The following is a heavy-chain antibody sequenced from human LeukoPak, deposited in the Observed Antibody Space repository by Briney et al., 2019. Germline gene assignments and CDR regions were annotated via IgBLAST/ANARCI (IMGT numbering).Heavy chain of an antibody. V-gene: IGHV1-18*01. CDR3: ARDRIVATHVPDAFDI. CDR2: ISAYNGNT. D-gene: IGHD2-15*01. CDR1: GYTFTSYG. Sequence: ASVKVSCKTSGYTFTSYGISWVRQAPGQGLEWMGWISAYNGNTNYAQKLQGRVTMTTDTSTSTAYMELRSLGSDDTAVYYCARDRIVATHVPDAFDIWGQGTMVTVSS. J-gene: IGHJ3*02.